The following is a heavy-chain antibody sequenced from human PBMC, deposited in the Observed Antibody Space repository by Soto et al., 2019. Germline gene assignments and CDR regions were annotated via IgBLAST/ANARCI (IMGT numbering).Heavy chain of an antibody. V-gene: IGHV3-30-3*01. CDR1: GFIFSTYA. Sequence: QVQLVESGGGVVQPGRSLRLSCAASGFIFSTYAMHWVRQAPGKGLEWVAVISYDGSNKYYADSVKGRFTISRDNSKNTLYLQMNSLRAEDKAVYYCAREYGIGGAAFGFWGQGTMVTVSS. J-gene: IGHJ3*01. CDR2: ISYDGSNK. CDR3: AREYGIGGAAFGF. D-gene: IGHD2-15*01.